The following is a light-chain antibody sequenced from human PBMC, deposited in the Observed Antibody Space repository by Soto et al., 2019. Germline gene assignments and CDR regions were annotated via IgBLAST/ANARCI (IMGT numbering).Light chain of an antibody. CDR3: QTWDTDNVV. Sequence: QLVLTQSPSASASLGASVKLTCTLSSGHGNYVIAWHQQQPEKGPRYLMKVKSDGSHSKGDGIPDRFSGSSSGAERYLAISSLQSEDEADYYCQTWDTDNVVFGGGTQLTVL. V-gene: IGLV4-69*01. J-gene: IGLJ2*01. CDR1: SGHGNYV. CDR2: VKSDGSH.